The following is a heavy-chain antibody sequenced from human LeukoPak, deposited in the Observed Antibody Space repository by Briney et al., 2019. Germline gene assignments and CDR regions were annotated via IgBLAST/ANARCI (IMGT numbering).Heavy chain of an antibody. CDR3: ARDHKGYYYYYMDV. V-gene: IGHV3-7*01. CDR1: GFTFSSYE. Sequence: PGGSLRLSCAASGFTFSSYEMSWVRQAPGKGLEWVANIKQDGSEKYYVDSVKGRFTISRDNAKNSLYLQMNSLRAEDTAVYYCARDHKGYYYYYMDVWGKGTTVTVSS. CDR2: IKQDGSEK. J-gene: IGHJ6*03.